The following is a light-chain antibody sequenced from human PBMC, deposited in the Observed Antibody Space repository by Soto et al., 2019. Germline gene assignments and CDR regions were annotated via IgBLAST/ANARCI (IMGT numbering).Light chain of an antibody. Sequence: QSALTQPASVSGSPGQSITISCTGTSSDVGGYNYVSWYQQHPGKAPKLMIYDVSNRLSGVSNRFSGSKSGNTASLTISGLQAEDEADYHCSEYKSSSTLEVFGGGPQLTVL. CDR2: DVS. V-gene: IGLV2-14*01. CDR3: SEYKSSSTLEV. J-gene: IGLJ2*01. CDR1: SSDVGGYNY.